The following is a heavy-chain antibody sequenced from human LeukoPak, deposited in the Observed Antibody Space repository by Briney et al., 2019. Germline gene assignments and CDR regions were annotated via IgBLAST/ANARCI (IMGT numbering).Heavy chain of an antibody. D-gene: IGHD2-8*01. J-gene: IGHJ5*02. CDR3: ARCMVLQKGWCNWVDP. Sequence: PGGSLRLSCEASGFALRKYDMSWVRRAPGKGLEWVSSVKSLGDTHYADSVKGRFTISRDNSEDTVYLQMNSLRVEDTAIYFCARCMVLQKGWCNWVDPWGQGTLVTVSS. CDR2: VKSLGDT. CDR1: GFALRKYD. V-gene: IGHV3-23*01.